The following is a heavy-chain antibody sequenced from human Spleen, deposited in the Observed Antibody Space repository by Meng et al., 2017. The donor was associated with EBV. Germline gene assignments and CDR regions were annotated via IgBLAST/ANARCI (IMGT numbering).Heavy chain of an antibody. V-gene: IGHV4-39*01. CDR1: GGSISSSSYY. J-gene: IGHJ4*02. CDR2: IYYNGSP. CDR3: ARVELPAAIGHFGY. Sequence: LQLQESGPGLVKPSETLSLTCTGSGGSISSSSYYWGWIRQPPGKGLEWIGSIYYNGSPFYNPSLKSRVSISVDTSKNQFSLKLSSVTAADTAVFYCARVELPAAIGHFGYWGQGTLVTVSS. D-gene: IGHD2-2*01.